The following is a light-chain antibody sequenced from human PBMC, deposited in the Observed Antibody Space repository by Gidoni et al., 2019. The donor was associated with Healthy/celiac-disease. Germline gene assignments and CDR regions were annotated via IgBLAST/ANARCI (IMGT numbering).Light chain of an antibody. J-gene: IGKJ3*01. CDR1: QSISSY. CDR3: QQSYSTLFT. V-gene: IGKV1-39*01. CDR2: AAS. Sequence: DIQLPQSPSSLSASVGDRVTITCRASQSISSYLNWYQQKPGKAPKLLIYAASSLQSGVPSRFSGSGSGTDFTLTSSSLKPEDFATYYGQQSYSTLFTFGPGTKVDIK.